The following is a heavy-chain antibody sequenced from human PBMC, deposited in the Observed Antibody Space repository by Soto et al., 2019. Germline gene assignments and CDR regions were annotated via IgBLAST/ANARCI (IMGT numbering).Heavy chain of an antibody. D-gene: IGHD5-18*01. CDR1: GFTFSSYA. CDR2: ISYDGSNK. J-gene: IGHJ4*02. CDR3: ASDPSTAMVRYYFDY. Sequence: QVQLVESGGGVVQPGRSLRLSCAASGFTFSSYAMHWVRQAPGKGLEWVAVISYDGSNKYYADSVKGRFTISRDNSKNTLYLQMNSLRAEDTAVYYCASDPSTAMVRYYFDYWGQGTLVTVSS. V-gene: IGHV3-30-3*01.